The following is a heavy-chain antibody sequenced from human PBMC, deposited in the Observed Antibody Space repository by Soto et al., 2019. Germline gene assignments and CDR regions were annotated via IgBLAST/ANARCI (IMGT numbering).Heavy chain of an antibody. V-gene: IGHV1-24*01. D-gene: IGHD6-19*01. J-gene: IGHJ3*02. CDR2: FDPDDGET. Sequence: SSVRVSGKVSGYTLTELSMHWVRPAPGKGLEWMGGFDPDDGETIYAQKFQGRVTMTEDTSTDTASMELGSLRSEDTAVYDCAKGGIVVAGTYDFHIWG. CDR3: AKGGIVVAGTYDFHI. CDR1: GYTLTELS.